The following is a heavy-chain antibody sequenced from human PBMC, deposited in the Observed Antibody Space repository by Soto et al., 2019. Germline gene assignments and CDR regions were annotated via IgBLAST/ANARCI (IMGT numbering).Heavy chain of an antibody. V-gene: IGHV1-69*12. J-gene: IGHJ5*02. D-gene: IGHD3-10*01. CDR2: IIPIFGTA. CDR1: GGTFSSYA. CDR3: ARDGGSTMGRGVSNWFDP. Sequence: QVQLVQSGAEVKKPGSSVKVSCKASGGTFSSYAISWVRQAPGQGLEWMGGIIPIFGTANYAQKFQGRVTMTADESTRTAYMELSSLRSEDTDVYYCARDGGSTMGRGVSNWFDPWGQGTLVTVSS.